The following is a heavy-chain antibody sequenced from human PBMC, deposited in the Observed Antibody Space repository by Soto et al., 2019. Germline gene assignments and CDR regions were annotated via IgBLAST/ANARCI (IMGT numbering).Heavy chain of an antibody. V-gene: IGHV4-39*01. CDR3: ARHEGNGNVWPLDY. Sequence: CTVSGGSIDSGDYYWHWIRQSPGKGLEWIGSIHYSGSTYYMPSLRSRVTLSVDTSKNQFSLRLTSVTAEDTAVYYCARHEGNGNVWPLDYWGQGILVTVSS. J-gene: IGHJ4*02. CDR2: IHYSGST. D-gene: IGHD2-8*01. CDR1: GGSIDSGDYY.